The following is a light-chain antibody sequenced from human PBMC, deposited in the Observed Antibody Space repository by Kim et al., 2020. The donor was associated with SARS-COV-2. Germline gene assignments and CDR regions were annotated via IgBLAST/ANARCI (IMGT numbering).Light chain of an antibody. J-gene: IGKJ4*01. CDR2: GAS. CDR3: QQYGRSLT. CDR1: QSVSSSY. Sequence: EIVLMQSPGTLSLSPGERATLSCRASQSVSSSYLAWYQQKPGQAPRLLIYGASSRATGIPDRFSGSGSGTDFTLTISRLEPEDFAVYYCQQYGRSLTFGGGTKVDIK. V-gene: IGKV3-20*01.